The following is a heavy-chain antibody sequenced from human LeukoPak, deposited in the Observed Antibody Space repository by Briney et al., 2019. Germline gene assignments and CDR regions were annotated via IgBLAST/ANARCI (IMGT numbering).Heavy chain of an antibody. J-gene: IGHJ4*02. D-gene: IGHD5-12*01. CDR2: MNPNSGNT. V-gene: IGHV1-8*01. CDR3: ARAYRTRRGDD. Sequence: GASVKVSCTASGYTFTSYDINWVRQATGQGLEWMGWMNPNSGNTGYAQKFQGRVTMTRNTSISTAYMKLSSLRSEDTAVYYCARAYRTRRGDDWGQGTLVTVSS. CDR1: GYTFTSYD.